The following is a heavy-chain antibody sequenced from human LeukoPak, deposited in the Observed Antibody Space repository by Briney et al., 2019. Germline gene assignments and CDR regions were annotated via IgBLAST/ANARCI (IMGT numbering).Heavy chain of an antibody. V-gene: IGHV4-34*01. CDR3: ARGTSREDMIVVVRFFDY. CDR1: GGSFSGYY. D-gene: IGHD3-22*01. CDR2: INHSGST. J-gene: IGHJ4*02. Sequence: SETLSLTCAVYGGSFSGYYWSSIRQPPGKGLEWIGEINHSGSTNYNPSLKSRVTISVDTSKNQFSLKLSSVTAADTAVYYCARGTSREDMIVVVRFFDYWGQGTLVTVSS.